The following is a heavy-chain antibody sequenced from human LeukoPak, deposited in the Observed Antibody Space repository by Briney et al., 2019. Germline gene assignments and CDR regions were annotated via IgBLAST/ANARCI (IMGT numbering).Heavy chain of an antibody. J-gene: IGHJ4*02. CDR3: AKYGPQDSGSSHFDY. D-gene: IGHD1-26*01. V-gene: IGHV3-23*01. Sequence: GGALRLSCAASGFTFSSYAMSWVRQAPGKGLEWVSAIRDSGSSTHYADSVKGRFTTSRDNSKDTLFLQMNSLRAEDTAIYYCAKYGPQDSGSSHFDYWGQGALVTVSS. CDR2: IRDSGSST. CDR1: GFTFSSYA.